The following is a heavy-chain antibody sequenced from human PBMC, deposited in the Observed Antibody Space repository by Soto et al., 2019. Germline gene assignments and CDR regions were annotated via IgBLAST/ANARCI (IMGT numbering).Heavy chain of an antibody. Sequence: PSETLSLTCTVSGGSISSGDYYWSWIRQPPGKGLEWIGNIFYSGSTDYNPSLKSRVTISKDTSKNQFSLKLSSVTAADTAVYYCARRVYSSSWPRRYFDYWGQGTLVTVSS. CDR3: ARRVYSSSWPRRYFDY. CDR2: IFYSGST. D-gene: IGHD6-13*01. J-gene: IGHJ4*02. V-gene: IGHV4-30-4*01. CDR1: GGSISSGDYY.